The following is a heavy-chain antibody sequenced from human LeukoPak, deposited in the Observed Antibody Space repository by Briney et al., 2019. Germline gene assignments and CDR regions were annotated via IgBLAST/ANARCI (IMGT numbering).Heavy chain of an antibody. J-gene: IGHJ3*02. Sequence: PGRSLRLSCAASGFTFDDYAMHWVRQAPGKGLEWVSGISWNSSSIGYADSVKGRFTISRDNAKNSLYLQMNSLRAEDTALYYCAKDTHYYDSSGSAAFDIWGQGTMVTVSS. CDR1: GFTFDDYA. D-gene: IGHD3-22*01. CDR2: ISWNSSSI. CDR3: AKDTHYYDSSGSAAFDI. V-gene: IGHV3-9*01.